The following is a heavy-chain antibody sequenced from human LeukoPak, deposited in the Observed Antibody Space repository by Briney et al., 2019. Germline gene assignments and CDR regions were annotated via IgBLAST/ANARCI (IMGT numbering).Heavy chain of an antibody. CDR3: ARAIAVAGTFWFDP. D-gene: IGHD6-19*01. V-gene: IGHV3-64*01. Sequence: GGSLRLSCAASGFTFSSYAMHWVRQAPGKGLEYVSAISGNGGSTYYANSVKGRFTISRDNSKNTLYLQMGSLRAEDMAVYYCARAIAVAGTFWFDPWGQGTLVTVSS. CDR2: ISGNGGST. CDR1: GFTFSSYA. J-gene: IGHJ5*02.